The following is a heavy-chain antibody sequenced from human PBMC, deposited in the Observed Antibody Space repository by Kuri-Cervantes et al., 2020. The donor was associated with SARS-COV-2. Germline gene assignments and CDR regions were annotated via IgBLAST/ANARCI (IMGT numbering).Heavy chain of an antibody. D-gene: IGHD2-2*01. CDR1: GGSISSYY. CDR2: IYYSGST. CDR3: ARRSGYCSSTSCYFFDY. V-gene: IGHV4-59*01. J-gene: IGHJ4*02. Sequence: SETLSLTCTVSGGSISSYYWSWIRQPPGKGLEWIGYIYYSGSTNYNPSLKSRVTISVDTSKNRFSLKLSSVTAADTAVYYCARRSGYCSSTSCYFFDYWGQGNLVTVSS.